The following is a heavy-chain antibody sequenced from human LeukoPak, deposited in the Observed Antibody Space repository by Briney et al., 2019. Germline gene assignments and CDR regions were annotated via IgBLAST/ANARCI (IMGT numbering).Heavy chain of an antibody. CDR1: NNTLSNNG. J-gene: IGHJ6*03. D-gene: IGHD1-14*01. V-gene: IGHV1-46*01. Sequence: ASVKVSCKASNNTLSNNGITWVRQAPGQGLEWMGIINPSGGSTSYAQKFQGRVTMTRDTSTSTVYMDLSSLRSEDTAVYYCARSSGRSPNRDYMDVWGKGTTVTISS. CDR3: ARSSGRSPNRDYMDV. CDR2: INPSGGST.